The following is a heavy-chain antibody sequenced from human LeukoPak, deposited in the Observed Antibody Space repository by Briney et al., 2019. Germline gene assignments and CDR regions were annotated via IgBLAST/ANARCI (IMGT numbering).Heavy chain of an antibody. Sequence: GGSLRLSCGASGFTVSSNYMSWVRQAPGKGLEWVSAMYSGGTTNYADSAKGRFTISRDNSKNTVDLQMSSLRDEDTAAYYCARGAYPHYYAMDVWGQGTTVTVSS. V-gene: IGHV3-53*01. CDR1: GFTVSSNY. J-gene: IGHJ6*02. CDR3: ARGAYPHYYAMDV. D-gene: IGHD2-2*02. CDR2: MYSGGTT.